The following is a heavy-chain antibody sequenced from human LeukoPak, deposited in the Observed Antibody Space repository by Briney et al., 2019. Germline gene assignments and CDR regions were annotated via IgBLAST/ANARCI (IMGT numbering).Heavy chain of an antibody. V-gene: IGHV4-59*02. CDR2: IYYSGST. Sequence: PSETLSLICTVSGGSASSRNWSWIRQPPGRGLEWIGYIYYSGSTNYNPSLKSRVTISVDTFKNQVSLKLTSVTAADTAVYYCARDLGSGEYDYWGQGTLVTVSS. CDR3: ARDLGSGEYDY. J-gene: IGHJ4*02. D-gene: IGHD3-10*01. CDR1: GGSASSRN.